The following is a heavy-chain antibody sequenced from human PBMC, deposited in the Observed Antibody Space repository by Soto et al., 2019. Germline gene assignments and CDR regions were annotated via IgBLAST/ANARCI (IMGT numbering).Heavy chain of an antibody. J-gene: IGHJ3*01. V-gene: IGHV3-23*01. Sequence: GGSLRLSCAASGFPCGSYDMTWVRQAPGKGLEWVSTILVDGRTFYVDSVKGRFTISRDNSRNTVYLQMNSVTAGDTALYYCATATATGGGAFDFCGQGTMVTVSS. CDR1: GFPCGSYD. CDR2: ILVDGRT. D-gene: IGHD2-8*02. CDR3: ATATATGGGAFDF.